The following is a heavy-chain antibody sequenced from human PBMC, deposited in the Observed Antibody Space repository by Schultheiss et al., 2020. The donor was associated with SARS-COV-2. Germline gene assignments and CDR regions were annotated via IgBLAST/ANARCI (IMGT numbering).Heavy chain of an antibody. CDR3: ARWGNGDLKN. CDR2: IYSGGST. Sequence: LSLTCAASGFTFSSYAMSWVRQAPGKGLEWVSAIYSGGSTYYADSVKGRFTISRDNAKNSLYLQMNSLRAEDTAVYYCARWGNGDLKNWGQGTMVTVSS. CDR1: GFTFSSYA. J-gene: IGHJ3*01. D-gene: IGHD3-10*01. V-gene: IGHV3-23*05.